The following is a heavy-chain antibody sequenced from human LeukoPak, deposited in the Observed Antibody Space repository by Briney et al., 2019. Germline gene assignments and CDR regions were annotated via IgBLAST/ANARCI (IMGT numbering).Heavy chain of an antibody. V-gene: IGHV3-33*01. Sequence: GRSLRLSCAASGFTFSSYGMHWVRQAPGKGLEWVAVICYDGSNKYYADSVKGRFTISRDNSKNTLYLQMNSLRAEDTAVYYCARDGLSWQVRYDFWSGYDKYGMDVWGQGTTVTVSS. CDR3: ARDGLSWQVRYDFWSGYDKYGMDV. J-gene: IGHJ6*02. CDR2: ICYDGSNK. CDR1: GFTFSSYG. D-gene: IGHD3-3*01.